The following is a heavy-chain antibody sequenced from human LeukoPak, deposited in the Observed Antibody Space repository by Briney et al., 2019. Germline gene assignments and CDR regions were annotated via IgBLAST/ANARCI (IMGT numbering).Heavy chain of an antibody. CDR2: MYYTGST. D-gene: IGHD3-22*01. Sequence: SETLSLICTVSGGSITSYYWSWIRQPPGKGLEWIGYMYYTGSTNYNPSLKSRVTISEDTSKNQFSLRLTSVTAADTAVYYCARRDGSGYYGYYFDHWGQGTLVTVSS. J-gene: IGHJ4*02. V-gene: IGHV4-59*01. CDR3: ARRDGSGYYGYYFDH. CDR1: GGSITSYY.